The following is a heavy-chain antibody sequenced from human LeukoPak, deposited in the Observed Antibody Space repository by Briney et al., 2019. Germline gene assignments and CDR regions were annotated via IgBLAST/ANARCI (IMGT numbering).Heavy chain of an antibody. CDR2: IYYSGST. V-gene: IGHV4-59*01. J-gene: IGHJ4*02. CDR1: GGSISSYY. Sequence: TSETLSLTCTVSGGSISSYYWSWIRQPPGKGLEWIGYIYYSGSTNYNPSLKSRVTISVDTSKNQFSLKLSSVTAADTAVYYCATYSSGWGLFDYWGQGTLVTVSS. CDR3: ATYSSGWGLFDY. D-gene: IGHD6-19*01.